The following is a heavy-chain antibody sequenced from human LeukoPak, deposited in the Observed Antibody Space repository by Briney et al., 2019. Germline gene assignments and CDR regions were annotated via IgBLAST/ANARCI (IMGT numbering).Heavy chain of an antibody. CDR2: IYNSGST. Sequence: SETLSLTCTVSGGSISSYYWSWIRQPPGKGLEWIGYIYNSGSTNYNPSLKSRVTISVDTSKNQFSLKLSSVTAADTAVYYCARGAPGGNDYGDYWGQGTLVTVSS. CDR1: GGSISSYY. J-gene: IGHJ4*02. V-gene: IGHV4-59*01. CDR3: ARGAPGGNDYGDY.